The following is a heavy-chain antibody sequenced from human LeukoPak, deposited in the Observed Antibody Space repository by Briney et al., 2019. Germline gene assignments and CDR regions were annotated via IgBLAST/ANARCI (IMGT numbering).Heavy chain of an antibody. J-gene: IGHJ5*02. D-gene: IGHD6-19*01. V-gene: IGHV4-38-2*02. CDR2: IHHSERT. CDR1: GYSISSGYF. Sequence: SETLSLTCSVSGYSISSGYFWAWIRQPPGKGLEWIGSIHHSERTYYNPSLGSRVTISVDTSKNQFSLKLSSVTATDTGEYFCARDMEGSGWYWFDLWGQGTLVTVSS. CDR3: ARDMEGSGWYWFDL.